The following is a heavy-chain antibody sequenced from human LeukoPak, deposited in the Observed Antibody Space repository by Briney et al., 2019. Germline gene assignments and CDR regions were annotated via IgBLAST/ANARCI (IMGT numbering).Heavy chain of an antibody. CDR1: GFTFSDYA. J-gene: IGHJ4*02. D-gene: IGHD6-13*01. CDR2: ISYDGTNE. CDR3: ARLPIAAAGDY. V-gene: IGHV3-30*04. Sequence: GRSLRLSCAASGFTFSDYAIHWVRQAPGKGLEWVAVISYDGTNEYYADSLKGRFTISRDNSKNTLYLQMNSLRAEDTAVYYCARLPIAAAGDYWGQGTLVTVSS.